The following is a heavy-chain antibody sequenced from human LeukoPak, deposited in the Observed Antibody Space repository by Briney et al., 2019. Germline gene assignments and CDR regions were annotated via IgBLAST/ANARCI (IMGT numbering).Heavy chain of an antibody. CDR2: ISGSGVSGSGGSA. V-gene: IGHV3-23*01. Sequence: GGSLRLSCVAYEFTFSSYAMSWVRQAPGKGLEWVSGISGSGVSGSGGSANYADSVKGRFTLSRDNAKNSLYLQMSSLRAEDTAVYYCAREGTAYCGGDCYLDYWGQGTLVTVSS. D-gene: IGHD2-21*01. CDR1: EFTFSSYA. CDR3: AREGTAYCGGDCYLDY. J-gene: IGHJ4*02.